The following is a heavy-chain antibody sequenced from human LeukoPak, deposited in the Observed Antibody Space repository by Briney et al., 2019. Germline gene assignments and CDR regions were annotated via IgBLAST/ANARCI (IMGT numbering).Heavy chain of an antibody. CDR3: ARDARRARRVYAFDI. CDR2: IYYSGST. CDR1: GGSFSGYY. Sequence: SETLSLTCAVYGGSFSGYYWSWIRQPPGKGLGWIGSIYYSGSTYYNPSLKSRVTISVDTSKNQFSLKLSSVTAADTAVYYCARDARRARRVYAFDIWGQGTMVTVSS. D-gene: IGHD6-13*01. V-gene: IGHV4-34*01. J-gene: IGHJ3*02.